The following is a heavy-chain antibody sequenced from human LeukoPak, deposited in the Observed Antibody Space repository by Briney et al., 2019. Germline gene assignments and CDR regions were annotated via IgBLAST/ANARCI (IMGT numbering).Heavy chain of an antibody. D-gene: IGHD6-13*01. CDR3: ARLGAADNFDY. V-gene: IGHV3-30-3*01. CDR1: EFTFSNYV. CDR2: IPYDGSNK. Sequence: GGSLRLSCAASEFTFSNYVMHWVRQAPGKGLEWVALIPYDGSNKYYADSVKGRFTISRDNSKNTLYLQMNSLRDEDTAVYYCARLGAADNFDYWGQGTLVTVSS. J-gene: IGHJ4*02.